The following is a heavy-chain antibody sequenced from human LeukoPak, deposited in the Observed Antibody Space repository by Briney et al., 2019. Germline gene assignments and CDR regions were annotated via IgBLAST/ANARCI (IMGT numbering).Heavy chain of an antibody. CDR2: MKQDESKT. CDR3: ARDASLYCSGNDCYWAFDR. D-gene: IGHD2-2*01. Sequence: PGGSLRLSCVASGFSFSNYWMSWVRQAPGKGLEWVANMKQDESKTYYVDSVKGRFTISRDNAKNSLYLQINSLRAEDTAVHYCARDASLYCSGNDCYWAFDRWGQGTLVTVSS. J-gene: IGHJ5*02. V-gene: IGHV3-7*01. CDR1: GFSFSNYW.